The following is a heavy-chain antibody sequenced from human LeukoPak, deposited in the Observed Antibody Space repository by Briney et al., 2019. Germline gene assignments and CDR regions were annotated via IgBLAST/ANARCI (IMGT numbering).Heavy chain of an antibody. D-gene: IGHD2-15*01. V-gene: IGHV1-46*01. CDR1: GYTFTSYY. CDR2: INPSAGST. CDR3: ARGLNIVVVAATQARGWFDP. J-gene: IGHJ5*02. Sequence: ASVKVSCKASGYTFTSYYMHWVRQAPGQGLEWMGIINPSAGSTSYAQKFQGRVTMTRDTSTSTVYMELSSLRSEDTAVYYCARGLNIVVVAATQARGWFDPWGQGTLVTVSS.